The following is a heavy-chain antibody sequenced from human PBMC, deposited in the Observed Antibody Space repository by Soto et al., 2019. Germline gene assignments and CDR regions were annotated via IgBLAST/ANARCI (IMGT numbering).Heavy chain of an antibody. CDR2: ISNDGRAQ. Sequence: PGGSLRLSCTSSTVTINVHGIQWVRQAPGKGLEWVAFISNDGRAQYYADSVKGRFTISRDYSKNTVDLQMSSLRDEETAVYYCARDIWSGDYKWFDSWGPGTLVTVSS. CDR1: TVTINVHG. CDR3: ARDIWSGDYKWFDS. J-gene: IGHJ5*01. V-gene: IGHV3-30*03. D-gene: IGHD3-3*01.